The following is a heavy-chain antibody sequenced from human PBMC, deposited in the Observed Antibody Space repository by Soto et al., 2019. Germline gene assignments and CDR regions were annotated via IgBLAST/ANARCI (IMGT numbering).Heavy chain of an antibody. D-gene: IGHD4-4*01. CDR3: VKDPSPTTGPTDDNWFDT. CDR2: ISSSGNTV. CDR1: GFIFRTSG. J-gene: IGHJ5*02. V-gene: IGHV3-48*03. Sequence: GGSLRLSCAASGFIFRTSGMNWVRQAPGKGLEWAAYISSSGNTVYYADSVKGRFTISGDNAKSSLYLQMNSLRAEDTAVYYCVKDPSPTTGPTDDNWFDTWGLGTLVTVSS.